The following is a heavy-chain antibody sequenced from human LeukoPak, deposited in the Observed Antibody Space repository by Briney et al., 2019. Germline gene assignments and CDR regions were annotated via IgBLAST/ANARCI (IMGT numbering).Heavy chain of an antibody. D-gene: IGHD6-19*01. CDR1: GGSISSGGYY. J-gene: IGHJ5*02. CDR3: ARHVSGWSVRNWFDP. CDR2: INHSGST. V-gene: IGHV4-39*01. Sequence: SQTLSLTCTVSGGSISSGGYYWSWIRQPPGKGLEWIGEINHSGSTNYNPSLKSRVTISVDTSKNQFSLKLSSVTAADTAVYYCARHVSGWSVRNWFDPWGQGTLVTVSS.